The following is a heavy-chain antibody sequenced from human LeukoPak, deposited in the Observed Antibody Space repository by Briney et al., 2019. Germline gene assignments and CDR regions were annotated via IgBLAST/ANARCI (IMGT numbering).Heavy chain of an antibody. CDR1: GGTFSSFA. CDR3: ARHKGSTVTDVYYMDV. J-gene: IGHJ6*03. D-gene: IGHD4-17*01. V-gene: IGHV1-69*05. Sequence: SVKVSCKASGGTFSSFAISWVRQAPGQGLEWMGRIIPIFGTANYAQKFQGRVTITTDESTSTAYMELSSLRSEETAVYYCARHKGSTVTDVYYMDVWGKGTTVTVSS. CDR2: IIPIFGTA.